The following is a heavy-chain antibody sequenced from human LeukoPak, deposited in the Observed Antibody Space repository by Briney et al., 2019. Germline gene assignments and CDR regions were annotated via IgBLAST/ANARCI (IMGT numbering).Heavy chain of an antibody. J-gene: IGHJ4*02. CDR1: GGSISSYY. CDR2: IYYSGST. CDR3: ERGTYYYDSSGYYYVYYFDY. V-gene: IGHV4-59*01. D-gene: IGHD3-22*01. Sequence: SETLSLTCTVSGGSISSYYWSWIRQPPGKGLEWIGYIYYSGSTNYNPSLKSRVTISVDTSKNQFSLKLSSVTAADTAVYYCERGTYYYDSSGYYYVYYFDYWGQGTLVTVSS.